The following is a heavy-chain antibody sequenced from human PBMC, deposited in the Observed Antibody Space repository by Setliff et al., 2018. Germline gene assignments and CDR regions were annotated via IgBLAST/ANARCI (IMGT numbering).Heavy chain of an antibody. D-gene: IGHD1-1*01. CDR1: GGSMNSGVYY. CDR3: ARTGTYRYFDY. Sequence: SETLSLTCTVSGGSMNSGVYYWAWIRQPPGKGLEWIGRIYSGGTTYYNSSLKSRVTISVDTSKSQFSLRLNSVAAADTAVYYCARTGTYRYFDYWGRGTLVTVSS. J-gene: IGHJ4*02. V-gene: IGHV4-39*01. CDR2: IYSGGTT.